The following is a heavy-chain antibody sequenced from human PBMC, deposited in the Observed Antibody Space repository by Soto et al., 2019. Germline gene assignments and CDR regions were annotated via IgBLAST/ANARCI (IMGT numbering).Heavy chain of an antibody. J-gene: IGHJ4*02. CDR1: GFAFNNYG. D-gene: IGHD1-26*01. Sequence: PGESLKISCAASGFAFNNYGMHWVRQAPGKGLEWVALIWHDGSNKGYADSVKGRFTISRDNSKNTLNLQMNSLRVEDTAVYYWTRAAIRGELLEYWGQGTQVPVSS. CDR3: TRAAIRGELLEY. V-gene: IGHV3-33*01. CDR2: IWHDGSNK.